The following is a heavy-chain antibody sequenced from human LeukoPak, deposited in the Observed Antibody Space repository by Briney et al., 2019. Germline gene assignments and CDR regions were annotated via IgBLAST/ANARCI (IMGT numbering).Heavy chain of an antibody. CDR3: ARDQGFSKDTVVVPAAH. CDR1: GYTLTSYG. J-gene: IGHJ4*02. V-gene: IGHV1-18*01. CDR2: TSAYNGNT. D-gene: IGHD2-2*01. Sequence: GASVKVSCKASGYTLTSYGISWVRQAPGQGLEWMGWTSAYNGNTNYAQKLQGRVTMTTDTSTSTAYMELRSLRSDDTAVYYCARDQGFSKDTVVVPAAHWGQGTLVTVSS.